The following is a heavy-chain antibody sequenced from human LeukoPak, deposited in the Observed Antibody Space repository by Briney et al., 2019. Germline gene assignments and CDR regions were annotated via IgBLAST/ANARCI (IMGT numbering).Heavy chain of an antibody. D-gene: IGHD2-2*01. V-gene: IGHV1-18*01. Sequence: GASVKVSCKASGYTFTSYGISWVRQAPGQGLEWMGWISAYNGNTNYAQKLQGRVTMTTDTSTSTAYMELRSLRSDDTAVYYCARLVPDSRVVPAASIYYYYYYMDVWGKGTTVTISS. CDR3: ARLVPDSRVVPAASIYYYYYYMDV. CDR1: GYTFTSYG. J-gene: IGHJ6*03. CDR2: ISAYNGNT.